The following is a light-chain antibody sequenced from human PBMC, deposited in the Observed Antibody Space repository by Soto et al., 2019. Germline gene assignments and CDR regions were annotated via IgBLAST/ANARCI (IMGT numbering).Light chain of an antibody. CDR1: QNVRTF. CDR2: DAS. CDR3: HQYDDWPPAYT. J-gene: IGKJ2*01. Sequence: DIVLTQSPDILSLSPGERATLSCRASQNVRTFLAWYQQKPGQAPRLLISDASYRATGIPPRFSGSGSGTDFTLTINSLQSEDFAVYYCHQYDDWPPAYTFGQGTKLEI. V-gene: IGKV3-11*01.